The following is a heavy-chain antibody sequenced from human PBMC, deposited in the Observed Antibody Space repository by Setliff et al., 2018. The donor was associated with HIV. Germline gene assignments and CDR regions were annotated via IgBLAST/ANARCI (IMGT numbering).Heavy chain of an antibody. D-gene: IGHD1-26*01. CDR2: INPSGAGT. CDR3: ARGWEGGMDY. V-gene: IGHV1-46*01. J-gene: IGHJ4*02. Sequence: GASVKVSCKPSGYIFSNYYLHWVRQGPGQGLEWMGLINPSGAGTSYAQKFEGRVTMTRDTSTNTLYMELSSLRSEDTAVYYCARGWEGGMDYWGQGTLVTVSS. CDR1: GYIFSNYY.